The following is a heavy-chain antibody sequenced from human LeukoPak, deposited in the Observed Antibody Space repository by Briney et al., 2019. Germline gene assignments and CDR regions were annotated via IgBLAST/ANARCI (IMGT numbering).Heavy chain of an antibody. D-gene: IGHD2-2*01. CDR1: GYTFTSCG. CDR3: ARGDIVVVPAPYAMDV. Sequence: ASVKVSCKASGYTFTSCGISWVRQAPGQGLEWMGWISAYNGNTNYAQKLQGRVTMTTDTSTSTAYMELRSLRSDDTAVYYCARGDIVVVPAPYAMDVWGQGTRVTVSS. J-gene: IGHJ6*02. V-gene: IGHV1-18*01. CDR2: ISAYNGNT.